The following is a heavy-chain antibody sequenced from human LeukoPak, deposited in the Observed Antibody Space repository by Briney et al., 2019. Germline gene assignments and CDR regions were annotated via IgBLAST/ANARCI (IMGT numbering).Heavy chain of an antibody. V-gene: IGHV4-34*01. Sequence: SETLSLTCAVYGGSFSGYYWSWIRQPPGKGLEWIGEINHSGSTNYNPSLKSRVTISVDTSKNQFPLKLSSVTAADTAVYYCARAVVTMVRGVSRPFDYWGQGTLVTVSS. D-gene: IGHD3-10*01. CDR2: INHSGST. CDR3: ARAVVTMVRGVSRPFDY. CDR1: GGSFSGYY. J-gene: IGHJ4*02.